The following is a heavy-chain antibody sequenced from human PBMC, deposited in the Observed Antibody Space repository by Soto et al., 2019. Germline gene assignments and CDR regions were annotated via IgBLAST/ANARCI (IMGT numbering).Heavy chain of an antibody. CDR1: GFTFSGFD. Sequence: GGSLRLSCEASGFTFSGFDMHWVRQPTGKGLEWVSTIGTAGGTYYAVSVKGRFTISRGNAKNSLSLQMNSLRAGDAAVYFCARGQEVGAHFFDSWGQGTQVTVSS. V-gene: IGHV3-13*01. CDR2: IGTAGGT. J-gene: IGHJ4*02. D-gene: IGHD2-15*01. CDR3: ARGQEVGAHFFDS.